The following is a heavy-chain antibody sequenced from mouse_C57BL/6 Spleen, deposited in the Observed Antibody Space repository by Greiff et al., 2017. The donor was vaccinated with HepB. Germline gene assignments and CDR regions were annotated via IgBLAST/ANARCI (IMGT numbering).Heavy chain of an antibody. Sequence: EVQRVESGEGLVKPGGSLKLSCAASGFTFSSYAMSWVRQTPEKRLEWVAYISSGGDYIYYADTVKGRFTISRNNASNTLYLEMSSLKSEDTAMYYCTRGRTVVATDWYFDVWGTGTTVTVSS. V-gene: IGHV5-9-1*02. CDR1: GFTFSSYA. D-gene: IGHD1-1*01. CDR2: ISSGGDYI. J-gene: IGHJ1*03. CDR3: TRGRTVVATDWYFDV.